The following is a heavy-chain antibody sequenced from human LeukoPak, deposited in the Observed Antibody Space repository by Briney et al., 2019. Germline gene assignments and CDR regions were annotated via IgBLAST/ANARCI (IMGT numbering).Heavy chain of an antibody. CDR3: ARDHFGSLDS. CDR1: GFSVTTDSHC. Sequence: SETLSLTCTVSGFSVTTDSHCWGWIRQPPGKGLEWIGYDYCGGNTNYDPSLKRRVTISVDASKNQFSLTLTSVTAADTAVYFCARDHFGSLDSWGQGILVTVSS. J-gene: IGHJ4*02. CDR2: DYCGGNT. V-gene: IGHV4-61*01. D-gene: IGHD3-10*01.